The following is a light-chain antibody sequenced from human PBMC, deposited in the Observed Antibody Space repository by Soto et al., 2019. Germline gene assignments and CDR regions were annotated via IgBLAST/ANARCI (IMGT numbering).Light chain of an antibody. V-gene: IGKV3-11*01. J-gene: IGKJ5*01. CDR1: QSFRGL. Sequence: EVVLTQSPVTLSLSPGERATLSCRASQSFRGLLAWYQQKPGQAPRRLIYDESNRGTGITPRFSGSGSGTEFTLTISSLEPEDYAVYYCQQRHMWPITFGQGTRLEIK. CDR2: DES. CDR3: QQRHMWPIT.